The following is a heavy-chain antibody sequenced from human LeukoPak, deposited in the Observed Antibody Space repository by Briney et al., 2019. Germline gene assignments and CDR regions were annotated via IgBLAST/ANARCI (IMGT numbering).Heavy chain of an antibody. D-gene: IGHD3-22*01. Sequence: GGSLRLSCAASGFTFSSYGMHWVRQAPGKGLEWVANMNQDGSRIYYVDSVKGRFTISRDNAKNSLHLQMNSLRAEDTAGYYCARDPPPDDTSGYLDYWGQGALVTVSS. CDR2: MNQDGSRI. V-gene: IGHV3-7*04. CDR1: GFTFSSYG. J-gene: IGHJ4*02. CDR3: ARDPPPDDTSGYLDY.